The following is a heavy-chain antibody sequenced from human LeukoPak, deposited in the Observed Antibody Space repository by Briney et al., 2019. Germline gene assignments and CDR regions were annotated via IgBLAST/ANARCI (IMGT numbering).Heavy chain of an antibody. CDR2: ISGDGGST. CDR1: GFTFDDYA. CDR3: AKDSYYDFWSGYYRTPQYNWFDP. J-gene: IGHJ5*02. Sequence: GGSLRLSCAASGFTFDDYAMHWVRQAPGKGLEWVSLISGDGGSTHYADSVKGRFTISRDNSKNSLYLQMNSLRTEDTALYYCAKDSYYDFWSGYYRTPQYNWFDPWGQGTLVTVSS. D-gene: IGHD3-3*01. V-gene: IGHV3-43*02.